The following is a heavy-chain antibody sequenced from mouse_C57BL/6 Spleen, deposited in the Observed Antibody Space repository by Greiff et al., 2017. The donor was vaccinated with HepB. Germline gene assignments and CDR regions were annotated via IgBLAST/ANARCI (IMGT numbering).Heavy chain of an antibody. CDR2: ISSGGDYI. CDR1: GFTFSSYA. Sequence: EVKLMESGEGLVKPGGSLKLSCAASGFTFSSYAMSWVRQTPEKRLEWVAYISSGGDYIYYADTVKGRFTISRDNARNTLYLQMSSLTSEETAMYYCTREGIYYGSSYGFDYWGQGTTLTVSS. V-gene: IGHV5-9-1*02. D-gene: IGHD1-1*01. J-gene: IGHJ2*01. CDR3: TREGIYYGSSYGFDY.